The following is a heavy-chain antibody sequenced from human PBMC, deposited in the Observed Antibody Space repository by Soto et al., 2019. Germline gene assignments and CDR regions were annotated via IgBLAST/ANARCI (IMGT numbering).Heavy chain of an antibody. CDR1: GGSISSDSYY. CDR3: AGSYCSGGSCSSSDYYYYPMDV. V-gene: IGHV4-31*03. J-gene: IGHJ6*02. Sequence: QVQLQESGPGLVKPSETLSLTCTVSGGSISSDSYYWSWIRQHPGKGLEWMGYIYYSGSTYYNPSLKSRVTISADTSKNQFSLKLSSVTAADTAVYFCAGSYCSGGSCSSSDYYYYPMDVWGQGTTVTVSS. CDR2: IYYSGST. D-gene: IGHD2-15*01.